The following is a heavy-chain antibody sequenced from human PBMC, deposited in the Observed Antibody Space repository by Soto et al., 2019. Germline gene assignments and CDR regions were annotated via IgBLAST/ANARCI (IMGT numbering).Heavy chain of an antibody. V-gene: IGHV1-18*01. CDR2: ISAYNGNT. CDR1: GYTFTSYG. D-gene: IGHD2-21*02. J-gene: IGHJ4*02. CDR3: ARDAYCGGDCSPGALDY. Sequence: QVQLVQSGAEVKKPGASVKVSCKASGYTFTSYGISWVRQAPGQGLEWMGWISAYNGNTNYAQNLQGRVTMTTDTATSTAYMELSSMRSDDTAVYYCARDAYCGGDCSPGALDYWGQGTLVTVSS.